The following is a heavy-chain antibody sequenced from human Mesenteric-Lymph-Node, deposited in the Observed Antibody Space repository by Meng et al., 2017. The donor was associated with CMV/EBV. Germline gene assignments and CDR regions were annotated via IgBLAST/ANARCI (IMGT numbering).Heavy chain of an antibody. CDR1: TFSSYS. D-gene: IGHD3-10*01. CDR3: ARVISSVLRGVTPTNWFDP. V-gene: IGHV3-21*01. Sequence: TFSSYSMNWVRQAPGKGLEWVSSISSSSSYIYYADSVKGRFTISRDNAKNSLYLQMNSLRAEDTAVYYCARVISSVLRGVTPTNWFDPWGQGTLVTVSS. J-gene: IGHJ5*02. CDR2: ISSSSSYI.